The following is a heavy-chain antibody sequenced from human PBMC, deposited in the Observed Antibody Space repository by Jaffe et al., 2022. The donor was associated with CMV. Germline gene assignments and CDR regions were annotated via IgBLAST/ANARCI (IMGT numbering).Heavy chain of an antibody. CDR3: AKEVVLMVYAIVDYYFDY. CDR1: GFTFSSYA. D-gene: IGHD2-8*01. CDR2: ISGSGGST. Sequence: EVQLVESGGGLVQPGGSLRLSCAASGFTFSSYAMSWVRQAPGKGLEWVSAISGSGGSTYYADSVKGRFTISRDNSKNTLYLQMNSLRAEDTAVYYCAKEVVLMVYAIVDYYFDYWGQGTLVTVSS. J-gene: IGHJ4*02. V-gene: IGHV3-23*04.